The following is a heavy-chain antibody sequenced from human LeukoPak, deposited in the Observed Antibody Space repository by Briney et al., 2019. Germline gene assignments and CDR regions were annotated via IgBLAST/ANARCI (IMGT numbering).Heavy chain of an antibody. Sequence: SETLSLTCTVSGGFLTTHYWAWMRQPAGKGLEWIGRVHSTGSTNYSPYLKSRVTMSVDTSKNQLSLRLTSVTVADSAIYYCARYCNSASCSDFKGAFDIWGHGTMVTVSS. CDR3: ARYCNSASCSDFKGAFDI. D-gene: IGHD2-2*01. V-gene: IGHV4-4*07. CDR2: VHSTGST. CDR1: GGFLTTHY. J-gene: IGHJ3*02.